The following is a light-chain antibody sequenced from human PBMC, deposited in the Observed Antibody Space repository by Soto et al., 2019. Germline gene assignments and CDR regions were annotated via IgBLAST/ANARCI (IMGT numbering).Light chain of an antibody. J-gene: IGKJ1*01. V-gene: IGKV2-28*01. CDR2: LGS. CDR1: QSLLHSNGYNY. Sequence: DIVMTESPLSLPVTPGEPASISCRSSQSLLHSNGYNYLDWYLQKPGQSPQLLIYLGSNRASGVXDXXICSGSGRDSTLKIIRVEAEDVGVYYCMQALQTPKTFGQGTKVEIK. CDR3: MQALQTPKT.